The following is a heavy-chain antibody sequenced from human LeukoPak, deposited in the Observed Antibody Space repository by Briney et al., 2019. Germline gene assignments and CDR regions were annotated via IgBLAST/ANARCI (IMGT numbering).Heavy chain of an antibody. CDR2: INWNGGST. CDR1: EFTFSSYN. Sequence: GGSLRLSCAASEFTFSSYNMNWVRQAPGKGLEWVSGINWNGGSTSYADSVKGRFTISRDNAKNSLYLQMNSLRAEDTALYYCARDQLVDHYFYYMDVWGKGTTVTVSS. V-gene: IGHV3-20*04. J-gene: IGHJ6*03. D-gene: IGHD1-26*01. CDR3: ARDQLVDHYFYYMDV.